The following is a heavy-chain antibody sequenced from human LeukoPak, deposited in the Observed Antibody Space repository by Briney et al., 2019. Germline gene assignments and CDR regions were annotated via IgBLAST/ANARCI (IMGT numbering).Heavy chain of an antibody. J-gene: IGHJ4*02. Sequence: PGGSLILSCAASGLTFSSYWMSWVRQAPGKGLEWVASIKHDESEKYYVDSLKGRITISRDNAKNSLFLQMNSLGAEDTAVYYCAIQGYYDRSGYYSWGQGTLVTVSS. CDR1: GLTFSSYW. CDR2: IKHDESEK. D-gene: IGHD3-22*01. V-gene: IGHV3-7*01. CDR3: AIQGYYDRSGYYS.